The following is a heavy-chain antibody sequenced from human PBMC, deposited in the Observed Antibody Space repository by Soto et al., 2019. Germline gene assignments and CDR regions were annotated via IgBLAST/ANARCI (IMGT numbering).Heavy chain of an antibody. D-gene: IGHD3-10*01. CDR1: GGTFSGYF. CDR2: IEHNGNN. CDR3: ARDFRYFPY. J-gene: IGHJ4*02. V-gene: IGHV4-34*01. Sequence: SETLSLTCAVYGGTFSGYFWSWVRQPPGKGLEWIGEIEHNGNNNINPSLKSRVTMSVDTSKNQISLTLTSVTAADTAVYYCARDFRYFPYWGQGTLVTVSS.